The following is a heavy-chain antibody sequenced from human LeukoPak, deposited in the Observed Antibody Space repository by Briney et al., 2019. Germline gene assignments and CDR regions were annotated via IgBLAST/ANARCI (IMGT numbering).Heavy chain of an antibody. V-gene: IGHV3-21*01. CDR1: GFTFSSYS. CDR3: ARDRATTDAFDI. CDR2: ISSSSSYI. J-gene: IGHJ3*02. Sequence: GGSLRLSCAASGFTFSSYSMNWVRQAPGKGLEWVSSISSSSSYIYYADSVKGRFTISRDNAKNSLYLQMNSLRAEDTAVYYCARDRATTDAFDIWGQGTMVTVSS. D-gene: IGHD4-11*01.